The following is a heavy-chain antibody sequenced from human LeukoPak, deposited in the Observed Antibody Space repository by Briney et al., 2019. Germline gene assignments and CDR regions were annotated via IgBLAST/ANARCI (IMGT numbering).Heavy chain of an antibody. Sequence: GGSLRLSCAASGFTFSSYEMNWVRQAPGKGLEWVSYISSSGSTIYYADSVKGRFTISRDNSKNTLYLQMNSLRAEDTAVYYCATVGRYSSGWYYLDSWGQGTLVTVSS. CDR3: ATVGRYSSGWYYLDS. D-gene: IGHD6-19*01. CDR2: ISSSGSTI. CDR1: GFTFSSYE. V-gene: IGHV3-48*03. J-gene: IGHJ4*02.